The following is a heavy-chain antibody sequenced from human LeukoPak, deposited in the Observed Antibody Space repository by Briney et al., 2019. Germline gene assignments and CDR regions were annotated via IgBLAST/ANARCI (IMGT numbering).Heavy chain of an antibody. V-gene: IGHV4-31*03. CDR2: IYYSGST. D-gene: IGHD3-10*01. Sequence: SETLSLTCTVSGGSISSGGYYWSWIRQHPGKGLEWIGYIYYSGSTYYNPSLKSRVTISVDTSKNQFSLKLSSVTAADAAVYYCARELWFGELSSRWFDAWGQGTLVTVSS. CDR1: GGSISSGGYY. J-gene: IGHJ5*02. CDR3: ARELWFGELSSRWFDA.